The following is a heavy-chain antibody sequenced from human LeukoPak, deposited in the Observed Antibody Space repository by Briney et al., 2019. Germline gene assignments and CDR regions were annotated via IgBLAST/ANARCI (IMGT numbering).Heavy chain of an antibody. V-gene: IGHV3-7*01. CDR3: TRDLSHDSSG. J-gene: IGHJ4*02. CDR2: IKFDGGEI. D-gene: IGHD3-22*01. Sequence: GGSLRLSCAASGFSLGDYWMTWVRQAPGKGLECVGNIKFDGGEIYYRDSVRGRFTISRDNAKNSLYLQMNSLRVEDTGVYYCTRDLSHDSSGWGQGTLVTVSS. CDR1: GFSLGDYW.